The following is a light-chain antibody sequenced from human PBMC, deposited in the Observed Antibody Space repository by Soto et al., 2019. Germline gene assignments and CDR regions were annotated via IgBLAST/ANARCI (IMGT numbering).Light chain of an antibody. Sequence: IQLTQSPSSLSASVGDRVSITCRASQDIKTYLAWYQQKQGKAPKLLICGTFTLQSGVPSRFNGSGSGTDFTLPISRLQPEDFATYYCQHLNNYPPFTFGPGTKVDLE. CDR2: GTF. J-gene: IGKJ3*01. CDR3: QHLNNYPPFT. V-gene: IGKV1-9*01. CDR1: QDIKTY.